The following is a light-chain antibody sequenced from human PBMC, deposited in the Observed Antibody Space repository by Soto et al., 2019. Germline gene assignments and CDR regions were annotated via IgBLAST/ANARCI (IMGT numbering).Light chain of an antibody. CDR2: GAS. V-gene: IGKV3-20*01. CDR1: QSVSSNH. Sequence: ESVLTQSPGTLSLSPGERATLSCRAIQSVSSNHLALYQQKRGQPPRLLIYGASSRATGTPGRFSGSGSGTDFTLTITRLEPEDFAVYYCQQYNNWPPLTFGGGTKVDIK. J-gene: IGKJ4*01. CDR3: QQYNNWPPLT.